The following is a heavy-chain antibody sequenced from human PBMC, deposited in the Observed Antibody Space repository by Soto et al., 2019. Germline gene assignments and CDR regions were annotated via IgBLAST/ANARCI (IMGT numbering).Heavy chain of an antibody. CDR3: TIGSWSGEVFDI. CDR1: GGTFSTYS. CDR2: IIPMLGVR. D-gene: IGHD2-21*01. V-gene: IGHV1-69*02. Sequence: QVQLVQSGAEVKKPGSSVKVSCKDSGGTFSTYSMFWVRQAPGQGLEWMGRIIPMLGVRNYAPRFQDRVTIIADKSTATAHMELSSLRSEDTALYYCTIGSWSGEVFDIWGQGTRVTVSS. J-gene: IGHJ3*02.